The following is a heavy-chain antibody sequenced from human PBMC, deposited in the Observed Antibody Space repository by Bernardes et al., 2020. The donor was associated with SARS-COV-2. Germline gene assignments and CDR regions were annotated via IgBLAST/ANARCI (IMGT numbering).Heavy chain of an antibody. J-gene: IGHJ4*02. V-gene: IGHV3-74*03. CDR1: GFTFSSYC. Sequence: GGSLRLSCAASGFTFSSYCMHWVRQAPGKGLVWVSRINTDGGTTTYADSVKGRFTISRDNGKNTLYLQMNSLRAEDTALYYCVRGPSDGHGRFEYWSQGALVTVST. CDR2: INTDGGTT. CDR3: VRGPSDGHGRFEY.